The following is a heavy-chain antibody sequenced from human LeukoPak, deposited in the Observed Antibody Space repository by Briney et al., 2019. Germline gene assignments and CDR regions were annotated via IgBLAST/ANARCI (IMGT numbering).Heavy chain of an antibody. V-gene: IGHV3-21*01. CDR3: AGSGSYPPS. D-gene: IGHD1-26*01. Sequence: PGGSLRLSCAASGFTFSSYSMMWVRQAPGKGLEWVSSISSSSSYIYYADSAKGRFTISRDNARNSLYLQMNSLRVEDTALYYCAGSGSYPPSWGQGTLVTVSS. J-gene: IGHJ5*02. CDR1: GFTFSSYS. CDR2: ISSSSSYI.